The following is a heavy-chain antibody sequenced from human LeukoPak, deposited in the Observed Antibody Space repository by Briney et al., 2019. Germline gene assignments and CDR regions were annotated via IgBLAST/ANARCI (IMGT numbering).Heavy chain of an antibody. J-gene: IGHJ4*02. CDR2: ISSSGSTI. CDR3: ARDGDGYNYKLDY. CDR1: GFTFGDYY. D-gene: IGHD5-24*01. V-gene: IGHV3-11*01. Sequence: GGSLRLSCAASGFTFGDYYRSWIRQAPGKGLEWISYISSSGSTIYYADSVKGRFTISRDNAKNSLYLQMNSLRAEDTAVYYCARDGDGYNYKLDYWGQGTLVTVSS.